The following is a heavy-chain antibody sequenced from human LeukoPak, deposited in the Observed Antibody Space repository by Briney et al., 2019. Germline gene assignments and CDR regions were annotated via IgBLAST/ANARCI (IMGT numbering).Heavy chain of an antibody. V-gene: IGHV1-46*01. CDR2: INPSGGST. CDR1: GYTFTSYY. Sequence: ASVKVSCKASGYTFTSYYIHWVRQAPGQGLEWMGIINPSGGSTSYAQKFQSRVTMTRDTSTSTVYMELSSLRSEDTAVYYCARESLTGDAFDIWGQGTMVTVSS. D-gene: IGHD3-10*01. CDR3: ARESLTGDAFDI. J-gene: IGHJ3*02.